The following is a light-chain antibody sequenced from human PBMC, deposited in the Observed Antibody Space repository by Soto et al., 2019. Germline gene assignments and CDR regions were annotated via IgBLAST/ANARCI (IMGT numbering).Light chain of an antibody. V-gene: IGLV2-23*02. CDR1: SSDVGSYDL. J-gene: IGLJ1*01. CDR2: EVS. CDR3: CSFAGSSTYV. Sequence: ALTQPASVSGSPGQSITISCTGTSSDVGSYDLVSWYQHHPGKAPKLMIYEVSKRPSGVSNRFSGSKSDNTASLTISGLQAEDEADYYCCSFAGSSTYVFGTGTKLTVL.